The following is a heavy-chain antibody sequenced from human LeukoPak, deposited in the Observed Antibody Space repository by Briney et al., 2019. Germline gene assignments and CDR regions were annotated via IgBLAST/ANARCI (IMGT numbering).Heavy chain of an antibody. Sequence: GGSLRLSCAASGFTFNSYWMSWVRQAPGKGLEWVASIKQGGSEKYYVDSVKGRFTISRDNAKNSLYLQMNSLRAEDTAVYYCARDVTPPYCSSSSCYYPPYYMDVWGKGTTVTVSS. CDR3: ARDVTPPYCSSSSCYYPPYYMDV. D-gene: IGHD2-2*01. CDR1: GFTFNSYW. CDR2: IKQGGSEK. V-gene: IGHV3-7*01. J-gene: IGHJ6*03.